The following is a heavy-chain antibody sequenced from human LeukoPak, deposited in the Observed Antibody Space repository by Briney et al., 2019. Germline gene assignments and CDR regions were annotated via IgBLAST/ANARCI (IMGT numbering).Heavy chain of an antibody. CDR3: ARDRRMQWLGVDY. D-gene: IGHD6-19*01. Sequence: APVKVSCKASGYTFTGYYMHWVRQAPGQGLEWMGWINPNSGGTNYAQKFQGRVTMTRDTSISTAYMELSRLRSDDTAVYYCARDRRMQWLGVDYWGQGTLVTVSS. CDR1: GYTFTGYY. CDR2: INPNSGGT. J-gene: IGHJ4*02. V-gene: IGHV1-2*02.